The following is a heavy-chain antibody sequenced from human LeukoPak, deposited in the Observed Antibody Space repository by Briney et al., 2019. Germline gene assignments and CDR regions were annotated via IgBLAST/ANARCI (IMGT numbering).Heavy chain of an antibody. CDR3: ATLNGNRYYFDY. J-gene: IGHJ4*02. CDR1: GYTLTELS. V-gene: IGHV1-24*01. D-gene: IGHD2-8*01. CDR2: FDPEDGET. Sequence: ASVKVSCKVSGYTLTELSMHWVRQAPGKGLEWMGGFDPEDGETIYAQKFQGRVTMTEDTSTDTAYMELSSLRSEDTAVYYCATLNGNRYYFDYWVQGTLVTVSS.